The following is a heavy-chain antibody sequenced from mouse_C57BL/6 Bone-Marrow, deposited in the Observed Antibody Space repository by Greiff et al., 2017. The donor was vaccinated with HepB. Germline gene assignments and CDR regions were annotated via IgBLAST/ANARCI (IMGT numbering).Heavy chain of an antibody. CDR2: IDPEDGET. CDR1: GFNIKDYY. Sequence: EVQLQQSGAELVKPGASVKLSCTASGFNIKDYYMHWVKQRPEQGLEWIGRIDPEDGETKYAPKFQGKATITADTSSNTAYLQRSSLTSEDTAVYYGARSHFYYGSSLDWDFDDWGTRSTVTVSS. CDR3: ARSHFYYGSSLDWDFDD. D-gene: IGHD1-1*01. V-gene: IGHV14-2*01. J-gene: IGHJ1*03.